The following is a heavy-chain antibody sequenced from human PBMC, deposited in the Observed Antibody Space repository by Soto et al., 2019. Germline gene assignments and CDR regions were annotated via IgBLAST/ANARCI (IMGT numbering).Heavy chain of an antibody. CDR1: GGTFSSYT. V-gene: IGHV1-69*02. CDR3: ARGAVVVVAATHYYYGMDV. Sequence: QVQLVQSGAEVKKPGSSVKVSCKASGGTFSSYTISWVRQAPGQGLEWMGRIIPILGIANYAQKFQGRVTSTADKAKSPASXELSSLRSEDTDVYYCARGAVVVVAATHYYYGMDVWGQGTTVTVSS. J-gene: IGHJ6*02. CDR2: IIPILGIA. D-gene: IGHD2-15*01.